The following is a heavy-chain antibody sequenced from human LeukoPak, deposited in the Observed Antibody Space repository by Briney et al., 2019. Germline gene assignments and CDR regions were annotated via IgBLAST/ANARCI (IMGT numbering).Heavy chain of an antibody. CDR3: ALAPNSNWFDF. Sequence: SETLSLTCTVSGDSTSNFYWNWIRQSPGKGLEWIGNIHYSGSSVYNSSLKSRGTISIDTSRRQFFLKLNSVTAADTAVYFCALAPNSNWFDFWGPGILVTVSS. D-gene: IGHD2-8*01. CDR2: IHYSGSS. V-gene: IGHV4-59*03. J-gene: IGHJ5*01. CDR1: GDSTSNFY.